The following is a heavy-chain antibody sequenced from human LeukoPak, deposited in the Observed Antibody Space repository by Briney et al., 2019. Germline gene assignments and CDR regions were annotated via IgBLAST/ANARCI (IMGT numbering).Heavy chain of an antibody. CDR3: ASPPSIAASLEYDAVEM. CDR1: GFSVSRHG. D-gene: IGHD6-13*01. V-gene: IGHV3-48*03. Sequence: PGGSHSLLYPPSGFSVSRHGTNYVRQAPGKGLEWVSYISSSGSTIYYADSVKGRFTISRDNATNSLYLQMNSLRAEDTAVYYCASPPSIAASLEYDAVEMRGQREMVTVSS. J-gene: IGHJ3*02. CDR2: ISSSGSTI.